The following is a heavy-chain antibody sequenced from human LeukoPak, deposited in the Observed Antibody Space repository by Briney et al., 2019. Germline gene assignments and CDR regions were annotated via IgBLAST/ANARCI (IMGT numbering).Heavy chain of an antibody. J-gene: IGHJ5*02. D-gene: IGHD6-13*01. CDR2: ITASDTTK. CDR1: GLSFSSYN. CDR3: VAASAYSSSWRS. Sequence: GGSLSLSCAASGLSFSSYNMNWVRQAPGKGPEWVAYITASDTTKYYAHSVKGRFTISRDNAKKSLFLQMDSLRAEDTAVYYCVAASAYSSSWRSWGQGTVVSVSS. V-gene: IGHV3-48*01.